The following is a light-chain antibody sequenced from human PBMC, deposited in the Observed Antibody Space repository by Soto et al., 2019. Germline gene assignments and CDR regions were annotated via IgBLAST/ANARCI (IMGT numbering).Light chain of an antibody. CDR1: QTISSW. Sequence: DIQMTQSPSTLSGSVGDRVTITCRASQTISSWLAWYQQKPGKAPKLLISTASTLQSGVPSRFSGSGSGTEFTLTIGSLQPEDFATYYCQQLNNYPRTFGQGTKVEIK. V-gene: IGKV1-9*01. CDR3: QQLNNYPRT. J-gene: IGKJ1*01. CDR2: TAS.